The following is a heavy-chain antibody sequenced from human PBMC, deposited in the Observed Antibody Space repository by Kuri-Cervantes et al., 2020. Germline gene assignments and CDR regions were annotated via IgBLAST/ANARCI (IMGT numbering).Heavy chain of an antibody. D-gene: IGHD2-15*01. CDR1: GFTFSSYG. J-gene: IGHJ6*03. Sequence: GGSLRLSCAASGFTFSSYGMHWVRQAPGKGLEWAAVIWYDGSNKYYADSVKGRFTISRDNSKNTLYLQMNSLRAEDTAVYYCARAPDCSGGSCYFLDYYYYMDVWGKGTTVTVSS. V-gene: IGHV3-33*01. CDR2: IWYDGSNK. CDR3: ARAPDCSGGSCYFLDYYYYMDV.